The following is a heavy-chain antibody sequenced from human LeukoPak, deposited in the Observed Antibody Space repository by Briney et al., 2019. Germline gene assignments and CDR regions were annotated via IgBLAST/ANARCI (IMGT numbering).Heavy chain of an antibody. D-gene: IGHD6-6*01. Sequence: GESLKISCQISGYIFTTYWIAWVRQMPGKGLEWMGVIYPADSDTKHSPSFQGQVTFSVDKSISTAYLQWNSLKASDTAIYYCARRPAFYFDYWGQGTLVTVSS. J-gene: IGHJ4*02. CDR3: ARRPAFYFDY. CDR1: GYIFTTYW. V-gene: IGHV5-51*01. CDR2: IYPADSDT.